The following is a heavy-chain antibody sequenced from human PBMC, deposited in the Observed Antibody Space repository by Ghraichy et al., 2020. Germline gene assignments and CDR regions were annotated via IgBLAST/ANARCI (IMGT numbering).Heavy chain of an antibody. V-gene: IGHV4-31*03. CDR2: MYYTGNT. Sequence: SETLSLTCTVSGGSINSGGFYWTWIRQHPGKGLEWIGYMYYTGNTFSNPSLKGRVSISIDTSKNQFSLKLSSVTAADTAVYYCAREGAYYYGSRGVDSWGQGTLVTVSS. D-gene: IGHD3-22*01. CDR3: AREGAYYYGSRGVDS. J-gene: IGHJ4*02. CDR1: GGSINSGGFY.